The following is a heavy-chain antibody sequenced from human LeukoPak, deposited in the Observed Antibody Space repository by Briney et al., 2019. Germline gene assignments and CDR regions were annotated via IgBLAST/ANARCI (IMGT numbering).Heavy chain of an antibody. CDR2: IYPGDSDT. Sequence: GESLKISCKGSGYSFTSFWIGWVRQMPGKGLEWMGIIYPGDSDTRYSPSFQGQVTISADKSISTAYLQWSSLKASDTAMYYCASAYSSSPAGGFFDYWGQGTLVTVSS. J-gene: IGHJ4*02. CDR3: ASAYSSSPAGGFFDY. D-gene: IGHD6-13*01. V-gene: IGHV5-51*01. CDR1: GYSFTSFW.